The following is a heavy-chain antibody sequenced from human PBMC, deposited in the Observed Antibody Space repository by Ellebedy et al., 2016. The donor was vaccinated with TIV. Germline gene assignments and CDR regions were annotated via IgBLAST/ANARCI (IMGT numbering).Heavy chain of an antibody. Sequence: ASVKVSCKASSYTFTNYYINWVRQAPGQGLEWMGWISAYSGYTNYAQSLQGRVTMTTDTSTSTAFMELRSLTSDDTAVYYCARDVGIASAGFDYWGQGTLVTVSS. V-gene: IGHV1-18*01. CDR2: ISAYSGYT. CDR1: SYTFTNYY. CDR3: ARDVGIASAGFDY. D-gene: IGHD6-13*01. J-gene: IGHJ4*02.